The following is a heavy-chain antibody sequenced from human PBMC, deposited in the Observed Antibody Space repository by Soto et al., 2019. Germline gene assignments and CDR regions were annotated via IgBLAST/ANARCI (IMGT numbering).Heavy chain of an antibody. J-gene: IGHJ4*02. Sequence: EVQLVESGGGLVQPGGSLRLSCAASGFTVSSHYMSWVRQAPGKGLEWVSVIYSGGSTYYADSVKGRFTISRHKSKNTLYLQRNSLRAEDTAVYYCARVGIAVAGTPLDYGGQGTLVTVSS. CDR1: GFTVSSHY. V-gene: IGHV3-53*04. D-gene: IGHD6-19*01. CDR2: IYSGGST. CDR3: ARVGIAVAGTPLDY.